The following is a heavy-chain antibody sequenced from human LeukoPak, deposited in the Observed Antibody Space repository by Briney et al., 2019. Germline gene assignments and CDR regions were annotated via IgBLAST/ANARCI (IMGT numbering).Heavy chain of an antibody. Sequence: KPSETLSLTCTVSGGSISSYYWSWIRQPPGKGLEWIGYIYYSGSTNYNPSLKSRVTISVDTSKNQFSLKLSSVTAADTAVYYCARRDPRAAYYYYGMDVWGQGTTVTVSS. V-gene: IGHV4-59*08. CDR2: IYYSGST. CDR1: GGSISSYY. J-gene: IGHJ6*02. CDR3: ARRDPRAAYYYYGMDV. D-gene: IGHD2-21*02.